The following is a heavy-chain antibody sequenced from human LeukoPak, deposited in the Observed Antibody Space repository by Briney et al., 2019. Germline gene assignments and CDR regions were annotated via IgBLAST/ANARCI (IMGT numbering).Heavy chain of an antibody. CDR1: GGTFSSYA. D-gene: IGHD6-19*01. Sequence: ASVKVSCKASGGTFSSYAISWVRQAPGQGLEWMGIINPSGGSTSYAQKFQGRVTMTRDTSTSTVYMELSSLRSEDTAVYYCARVGIAVAHAKFDYWGQGTLVTVSS. V-gene: IGHV1-46*01. J-gene: IGHJ4*02. CDR3: ARVGIAVAHAKFDY. CDR2: INPSGGST.